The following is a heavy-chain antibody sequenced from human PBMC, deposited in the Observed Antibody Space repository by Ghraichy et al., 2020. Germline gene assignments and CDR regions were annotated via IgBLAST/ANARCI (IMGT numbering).Heavy chain of an antibody. CDR2: IYYVGST. CDR3: ARSHYCSGDTCYLGWFDP. V-gene: IGHV4-61*01. J-gene: IGHJ5*02. D-gene: IGHD2-15*01. Sequence: SETLSLTCTVSGGSVGSRNYYWSWIRQPPGKGLEWIGYIYYVGSTSYNPSLESRVTMSVDTSKNQFSLKLSSVTAADTAMYYCARSHYCSGDTCYLGWFDPWGQGTLVTVSS. CDR1: GGSVGSRNYY.